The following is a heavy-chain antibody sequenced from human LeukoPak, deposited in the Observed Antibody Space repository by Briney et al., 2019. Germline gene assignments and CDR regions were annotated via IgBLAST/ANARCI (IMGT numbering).Heavy chain of an antibody. CDR2: ISGSGSST. CDR1: GFIFSSYG. D-gene: IGHD3-22*01. J-gene: IGHJ4*02. CDR3: ARWYYYETSGLYYGSFDY. V-gene: IGHV3-23*01. Sequence: GGSLRLSCAASGFIFSSYGMSWVRQAPGKGLEWVSAISGSGSSTYYADSVKGRFTISRDNSRNTLYLQVNSLRAEDTAVYYCARWYYYETSGLYYGSFDYWGQGTLVTVSS.